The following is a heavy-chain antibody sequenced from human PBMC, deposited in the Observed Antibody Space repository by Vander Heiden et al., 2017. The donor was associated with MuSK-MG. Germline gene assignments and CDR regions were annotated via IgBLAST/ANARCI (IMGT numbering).Heavy chain of an antibody. CDR1: GGSFSGYY. J-gene: IGHJ4*02. CDR2: INHSGST. CDR3: ARGFVALNVGGVAATYFDY. D-gene: IGHD2-15*01. V-gene: IGHV4-34*01. Sequence: QVQLQQWGAGLLKPSETLSLTCAVYGGSFSGYYWSWIRQPPGKGLEWIGEINHSGSTNYNPSLKRRVTISVDTSKNQFSLKLSSVTAAETAVYYCARGFVALNVGGVAATYFDYWGQGTMVTVSS.